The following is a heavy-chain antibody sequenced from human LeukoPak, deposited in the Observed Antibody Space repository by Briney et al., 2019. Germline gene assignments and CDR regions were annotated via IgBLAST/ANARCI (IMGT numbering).Heavy chain of an antibody. V-gene: IGHV4-59*08. Sequence: SETLSLTCTVSGGSISSYYWSWIRQPPGKGLEWIGYIYYSGSTNYNPSLKSRVTISIDTSKNQFSLKLSSVTAADTAVYYCARVLGEQLVRDGAFDIWGQGTMVTVSS. CDR3: ARVLGEQLVRDGAFDI. D-gene: IGHD6-6*01. CDR2: IYYSGST. J-gene: IGHJ3*02. CDR1: GGSISSYY.